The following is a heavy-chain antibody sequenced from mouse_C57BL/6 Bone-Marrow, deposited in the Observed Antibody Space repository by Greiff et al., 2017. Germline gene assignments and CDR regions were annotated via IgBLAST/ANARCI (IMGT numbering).Heavy chain of an antibody. CDR3: ARLTFYYFDY. J-gene: IGHJ2*01. V-gene: IGHV5-6*02. D-gene: IGHD1-3*01. Sequence: EVKLVESGGDLVKPGGSLKLSCAASGFTFSSYGMSWVRQTPDKRLEWVATISSGGSYTYYPDSVKGRFTISRDNAKNTLYLQMSSLKSEDTAMYYCARLTFYYFDYWGQGTTLTVSS. CDR1: GFTFSSYG. CDR2: ISSGGSYT.